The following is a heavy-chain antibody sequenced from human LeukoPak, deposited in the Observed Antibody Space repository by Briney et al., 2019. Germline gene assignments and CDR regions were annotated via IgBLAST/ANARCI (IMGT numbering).Heavy chain of an antibody. Sequence: SETLSLTCAVYGGSFSGYYWSWIRQPPGKGLEWIGEINHSGSTNYSPSLKSRVTISVDRSKNQFSLKLSSVTAADTAVYYCARARRYYDSSGSPTWFDPWGQGTLVTVSS. CDR2: INHSGST. CDR3: ARARRYYDSSGSPTWFDP. V-gene: IGHV4-34*01. D-gene: IGHD3-22*01. J-gene: IGHJ5*02. CDR1: GGSFSGYY.